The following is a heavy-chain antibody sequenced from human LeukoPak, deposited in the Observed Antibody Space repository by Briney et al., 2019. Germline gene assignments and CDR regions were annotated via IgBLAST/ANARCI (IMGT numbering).Heavy chain of an antibody. V-gene: IGHV3-21*01. J-gene: IGHJ4*02. CDR1: ECTFSSYS. CDR2: ISSSSSYI. D-gene: IGHD5-18*01. Sequence: GGSLRLSCAASECTFSSYSMNWVRQAPGKGLEWVSSISSSSSYIYYADSVKGRFTISRDNAKNSLYLQMNSLRAEDTAVYYCATRGYSYGRAIDYWGQGTLVTVSS. CDR3: ATRGYSYGRAIDY.